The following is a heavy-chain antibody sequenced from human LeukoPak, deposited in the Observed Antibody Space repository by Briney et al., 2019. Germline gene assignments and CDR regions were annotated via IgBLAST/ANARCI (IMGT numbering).Heavy chain of an antibody. Sequence: GGSLRLSCAASGFTFSSYAMHWVRQAPGKGLERVAVISYDGSNKYYADSVKGRFTISRDNSKNTLYLQMNSLRAEDTAVYYRARDESYYLFDYWGQGTLVTVSS. V-gene: IGHV3-30*04. D-gene: IGHD3-22*01. CDR1: GFTFSSYA. J-gene: IGHJ4*02. CDR2: ISYDGSNK. CDR3: ARDESYYLFDY.